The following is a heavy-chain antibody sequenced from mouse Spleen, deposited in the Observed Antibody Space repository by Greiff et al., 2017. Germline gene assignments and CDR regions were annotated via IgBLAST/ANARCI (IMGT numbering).Heavy chain of an antibody. Sequence: EVQLQQSVAELVRPGASVKLSCTASGFNIKNTYMHWVKQRPEQGLEWIGRIDPANGNTKYAPKFQGKATITADTSSNTAYLQLSSLTSEDTAIYYCARDYYDGSYFYYYAMDYWGQGTSVTVSS. CDR1: GFNIKNTY. CDR2: IDPANGNT. CDR3: ARDYYDGSYFYYYAMDY. D-gene: IGHD1-1*01. V-gene: IGHV14-3*01. J-gene: IGHJ4*01.